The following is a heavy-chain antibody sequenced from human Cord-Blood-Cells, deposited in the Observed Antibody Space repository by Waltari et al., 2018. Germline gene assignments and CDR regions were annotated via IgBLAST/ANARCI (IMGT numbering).Heavy chain of an antibody. J-gene: IGHJ4*02. CDR3: ARDEGIAAAGTMYYFDY. CDR1: GGTFSSYA. CDR2: IIPIFGTA. Sequence: QVQLVQSGAEVKKPGSSVKVSCKASGGTFSSYAISWVRQATGQGLEWMGGIIPIFGTANYAQKFQGRVTITADESTSTAYMELSSLRSEDTAVYYCARDEGIAAAGTMYYFDYWGQGTLVTVSS. D-gene: IGHD6-13*01. V-gene: IGHV1-69*01.